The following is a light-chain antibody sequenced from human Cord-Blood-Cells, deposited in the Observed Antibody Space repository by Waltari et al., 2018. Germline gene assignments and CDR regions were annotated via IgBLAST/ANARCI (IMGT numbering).Light chain of an antibody. J-gene: IGLJ2*01. CDR1: KLGDKY. V-gene: IGLV3-1*01. CDR3: QAWDSSTDVV. CDR2: QDS. Sequence: SYELTQPPSVSLSPGQTASIPCSGDKLGDKYACWYQKKPGQSPVLVIYQDSKRPSGIPERFSGSNSGNTATLTISGTQAMDEADYYCQAWDSSTDVVFGGGTKLTVL.